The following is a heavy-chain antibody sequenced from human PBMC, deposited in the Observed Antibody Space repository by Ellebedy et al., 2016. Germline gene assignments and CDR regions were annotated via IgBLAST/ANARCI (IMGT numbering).Heavy chain of an antibody. CDR1: GGSISSYY. CDR3: ARAQYSSSRGWYFDY. Sequence: SETLSLXCTVSGGSISSYYWSWIRQPPGKGLEWIGYIYYSGSTNYNPSLKSRVTISVDTSKNQFSLKLSSVTAADTAVYYCARAQYSSSRGWYFDYWGQGTLVTVSS. J-gene: IGHJ4*02. CDR2: IYYSGST. D-gene: IGHD6-6*01. V-gene: IGHV4-59*01.